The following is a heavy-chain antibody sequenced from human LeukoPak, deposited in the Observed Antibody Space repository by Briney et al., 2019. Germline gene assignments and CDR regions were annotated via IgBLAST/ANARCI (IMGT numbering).Heavy chain of an antibody. Sequence: ASVKVSCKVSGYTLTELSMHWVRQAPGKGLEWVGGFDPEDGETIYAQKFQGRVTMTEDTSTDTAYMELSSLRSEDTAVYYCATDRQDSSGEYVWGQGTLVTVSS. V-gene: IGHV1-24*01. CDR3: ATDRQDSSGEYV. D-gene: IGHD3-22*01. CDR1: GYTLTELS. CDR2: FDPEDGET. J-gene: IGHJ4*02.